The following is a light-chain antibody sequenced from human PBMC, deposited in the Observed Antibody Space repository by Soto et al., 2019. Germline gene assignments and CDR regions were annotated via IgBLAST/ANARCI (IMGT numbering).Light chain of an antibody. CDR2: AAS. CDR3: QQLNSYPYT. CDR1: QGIGRY. Sequence: DIPLTQSPSFLSASVGDTVSITCRASQGIGRYLAWYQQQPGRSPKVLIYAASTLQSGVPSRFSGSGSGTEFTLTISSLQPEDFASYYCQQLNSYPYTFGQGTKLEIK. J-gene: IGKJ2*01. V-gene: IGKV1-9*01.